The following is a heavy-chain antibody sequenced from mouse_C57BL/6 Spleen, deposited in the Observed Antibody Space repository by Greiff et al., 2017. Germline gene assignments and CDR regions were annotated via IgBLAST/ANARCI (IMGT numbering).Heavy chain of an antibody. CDR1: GFNIKNTY. J-gene: IGHJ3*01. V-gene: IGHV14-3*01. CDR2: IDPANGNT. Sequence: EVQRVESVAELVRPGASVKLSCTASGFNIKNTYMHWVKQRPEQGLEWIGRIDPANGNTKYAPKFQGKATITADTSSNTAYLQLSSLTSEDTAIYYCATLYYGYDEGFAYWGQGTLVTVSA. D-gene: IGHD2-2*01. CDR3: ATLYYGYDEGFAY.